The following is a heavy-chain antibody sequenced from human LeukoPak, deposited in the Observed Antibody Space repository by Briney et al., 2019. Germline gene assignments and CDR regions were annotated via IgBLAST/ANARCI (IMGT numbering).Heavy chain of an antibody. CDR1: GFTFISYS. D-gene: IGHD3-10*01. Sequence: GGSLRLSCAASGFTFISYSMSWVRQAPGKGLEWVSAISGSGTNTDYADSVKGRFTISRGNSKNTLYLQMNSLRVDDTAVYYCARERFHGSGAPKYDYWGQGTLVTVSS. J-gene: IGHJ4*02. V-gene: IGHV3-23*01. CDR2: ISGSGTNT. CDR3: ARERFHGSGAPKYDY.